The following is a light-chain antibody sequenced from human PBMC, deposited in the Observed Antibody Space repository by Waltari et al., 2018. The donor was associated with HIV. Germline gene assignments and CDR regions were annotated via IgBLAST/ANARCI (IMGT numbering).Light chain of an antibody. Sequence: EVVLTQSPGTLSLSLGERATLSCRASQSLGNTFLAWYQQKPGQAPRLLIYGASTRAIGVPDRFSGSGSGTDFSLTISRVQADDVAIYYCQQYYTLRSTFGGGTKIEI. CDR3: QQYYTLRST. CDR1: QSLGNTF. J-gene: IGKJ4*01. V-gene: IGKV3-20*01. CDR2: GAS.